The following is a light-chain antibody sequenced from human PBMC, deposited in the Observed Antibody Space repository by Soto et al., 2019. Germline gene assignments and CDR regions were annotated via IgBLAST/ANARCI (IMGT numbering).Light chain of an antibody. CDR3: AAWDDSLNGRV. CDR1: SSNIGSNT. Sequence: QSVLTQPPSASGTPGQRVTISCSGSSSNIGSNTVNWYQQLPGTAPKLLIYSNSQRPSGVPDRFSGSKSGTSASLAISGLQSEDEADYSCAAWDDSLNGRVFGGGTKLTVL. V-gene: IGLV1-44*01. J-gene: IGLJ3*02. CDR2: SNS.